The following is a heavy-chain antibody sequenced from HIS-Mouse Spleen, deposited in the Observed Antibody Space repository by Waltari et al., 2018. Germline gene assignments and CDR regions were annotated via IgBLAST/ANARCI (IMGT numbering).Heavy chain of an antibody. Sequence: EVQLLESGGGLVQPGGSLRLSCAASGFTFRSYAMGWVRKAPGKGLEWCVAIRGRGDSTYYADYVKGRFTISRDNSKNTLYLQMNSLRAEDTAVYYCAKVRGHHYYDSSGYHYYFDYWGQGTLVTVSS. CDR2: IRGRGDST. V-gene: IGHV3-23*01. J-gene: IGHJ4*02. CDR1: GFTFRSYA. CDR3: AKVRGHHYYDSSGYHYYFDY. D-gene: IGHD3-22*01.